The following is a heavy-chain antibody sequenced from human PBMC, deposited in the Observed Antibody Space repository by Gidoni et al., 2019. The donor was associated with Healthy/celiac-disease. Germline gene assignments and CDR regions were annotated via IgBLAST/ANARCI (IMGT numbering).Heavy chain of an antibody. CDR1: GFHFSSYT. J-gene: IGHJ4*02. Sequence: EVQLVEYGGGLVKPGESLRLSCAASGFHFSSYTMNWVRQAPGKGLECVSSISSSSDYIYCADSVKGRFTISRDNAKNSLYLQMNSLRAEDTAVYYCARDESHYDILTGYYKYYFDYWGQGTLVTVSS. V-gene: IGHV3-21*02. CDR2: ISSSSDYI. CDR3: ARDESHYDILTGYYKYYFDY. D-gene: IGHD3-9*01.